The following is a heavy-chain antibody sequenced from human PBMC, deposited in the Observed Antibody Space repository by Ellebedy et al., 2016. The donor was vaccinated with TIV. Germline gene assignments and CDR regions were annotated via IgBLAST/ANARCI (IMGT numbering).Heavy chain of an antibody. D-gene: IGHD2-21*01. CDR2: INGGNGNT. V-gene: IGHV1-3*01. J-gene: IGHJ6*02. CDR3: ARAAPREFLGPYGMDV. CDR1: GYTFSRYN. Sequence: AASVKVSCKASGYTFSRYNMHWVRQAPGQRLEWMGWINGGNGNTKYSQMFQGRVTITTDTSASTVYMEVSSLRSEDTAVYFCARAAPREFLGPYGMDVWGQGTTVTVSS.